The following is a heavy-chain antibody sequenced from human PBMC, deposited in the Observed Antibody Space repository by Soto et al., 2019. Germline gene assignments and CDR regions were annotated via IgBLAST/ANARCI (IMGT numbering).Heavy chain of an antibody. CDR1: GFTFSSYS. Sequence: GGSLRLSCAASGFTFSSYSMNWVRQAPGKGLEWVSYISSSSSTIYYADSVKGRFTISRDNAKNSLYLQMNSLRDEDTAVYYCARADGQLPYYYYGMDVWGQGTTVTVSS. D-gene: IGHD1-26*01. J-gene: IGHJ6*02. V-gene: IGHV3-48*02. CDR3: ARADGQLPYYYYGMDV. CDR2: ISSSSSTI.